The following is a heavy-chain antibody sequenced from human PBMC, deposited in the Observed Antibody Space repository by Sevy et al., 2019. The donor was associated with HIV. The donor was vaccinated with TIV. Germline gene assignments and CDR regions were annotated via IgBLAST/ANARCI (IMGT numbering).Heavy chain of an antibody. CDR3: ARYDILNGQYDVFDF. Sequence: SETLSLTCTVSGGSISSYYWSWIRQPPGKGLEWLWHIHYRGKTTYNPSLKSRVTISVDTSKIHFSLSLNFVTASDSALYYCARYDILNGQYDVFDFWGQGTMVTVSS. D-gene: IGHD3-9*01. CDR1: GGSISSYY. J-gene: IGHJ3*01. CDR2: IHYRGKT. V-gene: IGHV4-59*13.